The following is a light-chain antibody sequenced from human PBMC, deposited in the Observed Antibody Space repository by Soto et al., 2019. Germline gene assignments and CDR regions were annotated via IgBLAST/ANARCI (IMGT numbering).Light chain of an antibody. V-gene: IGKV3-15*01. J-gene: IGKJ5*01. CDR1: QTIDSN. CDR2: GSS. Sequence: IVMTQSPGTLSVFPGGSATLSCRASQTIDSNLAWYQQKPGQAPRLLIYGSSTRATGIPVRFSGSGSGTEFHLTISSLQSDDFAVYYCQQYNRGSPITFGQGTRLEIQ. CDR3: QQYNRGSPIT.